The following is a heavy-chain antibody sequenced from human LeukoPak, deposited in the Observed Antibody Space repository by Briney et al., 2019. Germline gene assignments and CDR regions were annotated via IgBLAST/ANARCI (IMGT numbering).Heavy chain of an antibody. V-gene: IGHV4-38-2*02. CDR3: ARDRYYYGSGSYLMGDY. J-gene: IGHJ4*02. D-gene: IGHD3-10*01. Sequence: SETLSLTCTVSGYSINSGYYWSWIRQPPGKRLEWIGSIYYSGSTYYNPSLKSRVTISVDTSKNQFSLKLSSVTAADTAVYYCARDRYYYGSGSYLMGDYWGQGTLVTVSS. CDR1: GYSINSGYY. CDR2: IYYSGST.